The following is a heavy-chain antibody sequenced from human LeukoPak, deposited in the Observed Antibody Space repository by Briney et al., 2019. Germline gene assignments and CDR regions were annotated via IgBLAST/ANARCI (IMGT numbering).Heavy chain of an antibody. Sequence: GGSLRLSCATSAFIFNNAWMSWVRQAPGKGLEWVSVIYSGGSTYYADSVKGRFTISRDNSKNTLYLQMNSLRAEDTAVYYCARGAGDYWGQGTLVTVSS. V-gene: IGHV3-53*01. CDR3: ARGAGDY. CDR2: IYSGGST. J-gene: IGHJ4*02. CDR1: AFIFNNAW.